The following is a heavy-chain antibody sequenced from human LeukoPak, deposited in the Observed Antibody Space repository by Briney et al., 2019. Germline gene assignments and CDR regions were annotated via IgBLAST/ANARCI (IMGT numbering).Heavy chain of an antibody. V-gene: IGHV1-2*02. J-gene: IGHJ4*02. D-gene: IGHD1-26*01. CDR2: INPNSGGA. CDR1: GYTFTGNY. CDR3: ARDWGRGSYGY. Sequence: ASVKVSCKTSGYTFTGNYIHWVRQAPGQGLEWMGWINPNSGGANYAQKFQGRVTMTRDTSISTAYMELSRLRSDDTAVYYCARDWGRGSYGYRGQGTLVTVSS.